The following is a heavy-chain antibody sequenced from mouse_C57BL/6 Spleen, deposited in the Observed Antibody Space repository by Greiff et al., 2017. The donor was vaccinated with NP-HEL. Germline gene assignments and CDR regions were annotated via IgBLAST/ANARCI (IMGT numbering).Heavy chain of an antibody. CDR3: ARGTDYYGSSYRWFAY. CDR2: IYPRDGST. D-gene: IGHD1-1*01. J-gene: IGHJ3*01. Sequence: QVQLKQSGPELVKPGASVKLSCKASGYTFTSYDINWVKQRPGQGLEWIGWIYPRDGSTKYNEKFKGKATLTVDTSSSTAYMELHSLTSEDSAVYFCARGTDYYGSSYRWFAYWGQGTLVTVSA. CDR1: GYTFTSYD. V-gene: IGHV1-85*01.